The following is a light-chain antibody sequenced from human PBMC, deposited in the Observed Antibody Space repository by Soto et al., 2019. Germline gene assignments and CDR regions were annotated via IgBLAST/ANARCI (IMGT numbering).Light chain of an antibody. J-gene: IGKJ1*01. CDR3: QQCNSYPWT. CDR1: QSVSSSY. V-gene: IGKV3-20*01. CDR2: GAS. Sequence: IVLTQSPGTLSLSPGERATLSCRASQSVSSSYLAWYQQKPGQAPRLLIYGASSRATGIPDRFSGGGSGTDFTLTISRLEPDDFATYYCQQCNSYPWTFGQGTKVDIK.